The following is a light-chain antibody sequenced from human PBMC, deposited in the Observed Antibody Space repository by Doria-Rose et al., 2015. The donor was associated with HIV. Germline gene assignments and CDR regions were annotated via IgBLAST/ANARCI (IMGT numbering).Light chain of an antibody. CDR2: WAS. J-gene: IGKJ3*01. CDR1: QSLLYTSTNY. V-gene: IGKV4-1*01. Sequence: DIRMTQSPESLGMSLGERATLNCKSNQSLLYTSTNYLAWYQQKPGQPPQLLIYWASTRQSGVPARFSGSGSGTDFTLTISSPEAEDVAVYYCQQYYDTPSFGPGTTVDIK. CDR3: QQYYDTPS.